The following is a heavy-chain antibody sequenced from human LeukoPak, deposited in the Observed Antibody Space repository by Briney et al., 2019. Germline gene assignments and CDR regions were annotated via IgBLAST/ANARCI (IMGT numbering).Heavy chain of an antibody. CDR2: IYSSGST. CDR1: GGSISSYY. CDR3: AREAYYYDNSGYRKFDY. J-gene: IGHJ4*02. D-gene: IGHD3-22*01. Sequence: PSETLSLTCTVSGGSISSYYWSWIRQPAGKGLEWLGRIYSSGSTNYNPSLKSRVTMSVDTSKNQFALKLSPMNAADKAVYYCAREAYYYDNSGYRKFDYWGQGTLVTVSS. V-gene: IGHV4-4*07.